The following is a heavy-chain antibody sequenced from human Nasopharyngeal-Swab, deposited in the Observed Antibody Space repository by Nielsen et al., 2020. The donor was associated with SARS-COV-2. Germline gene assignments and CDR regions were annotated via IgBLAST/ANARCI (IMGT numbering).Heavy chain of an antibody. CDR3: ARARVEMALGFDY. V-gene: IGHV3-13*01. CDR1: GFTFSSYD. Sequence: GESLKISCAASGFTFSSYDMHWVRQATGKGLEWVSAIGTAGDTYYPGSVKGRFTISRENAKNSLYLQTNSLRAGDTAVYYCARARVEMALGFDYWGQGTLVTVSS. D-gene: IGHD5-24*01. CDR2: IGTAGDT. J-gene: IGHJ4*02.